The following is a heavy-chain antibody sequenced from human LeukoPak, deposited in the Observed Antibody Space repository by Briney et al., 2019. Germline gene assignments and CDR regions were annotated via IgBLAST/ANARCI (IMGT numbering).Heavy chain of an antibody. CDR1: GHSISSDFY. J-gene: IGHJ5*02. V-gene: IGHV4-38-2*02. D-gene: IGHD3-10*01. CDR3: AREGTHRSPYYHWFDP. CDR2: IYHTATT. Sequence: ETSETLSLTCTVSGHSISSDFYWAWIRQTPEKGLEWIGSIYHTATTYYNPSLKSRVTISVDTSKKQFSLTMKSVTATDTAVYYCAREGTHRSPYYHWFDPWGQGTLVTVSS.